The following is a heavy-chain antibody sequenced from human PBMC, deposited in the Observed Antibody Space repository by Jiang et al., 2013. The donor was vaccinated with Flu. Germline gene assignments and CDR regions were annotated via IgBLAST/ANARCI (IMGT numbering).Heavy chain of an antibody. Sequence: SGAEVKKPGASVKVSCKASGYIFANYGFNWVRQAPGQGLEWMGWISAYNGNTNFAQNVQGRVTMTTDTSTSTAYMELRTLRSDDTAVYYCARDLGETSITGTTASGYWGQGTLVIVSS. CDR3: ARDLGETSITGTTASGY. CDR2: ISAYNGNT. CDR1: GYIFANYG. J-gene: IGHJ4*02. D-gene: IGHD1-20*01. V-gene: IGHV1-18*01.